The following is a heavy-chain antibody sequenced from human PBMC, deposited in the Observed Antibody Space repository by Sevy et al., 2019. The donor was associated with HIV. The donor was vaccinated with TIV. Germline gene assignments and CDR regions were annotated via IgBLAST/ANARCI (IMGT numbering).Heavy chain of an antibody. Sequence: ASVKVSCKASGGTFSSYGISWVRQAPGQGLEWMGGIIPILGTVNYAQKLQGRVTITADESTKTAYMELSSLRSEDTAVYYCARGGRNGWYYFDYWGQETLVTVSS. CDR1: GGTFSSYG. D-gene: IGHD6-19*01. CDR3: ARGGRNGWYYFDY. J-gene: IGHJ4*02. V-gene: IGHV1-69*13. CDR2: IIPILGTV.